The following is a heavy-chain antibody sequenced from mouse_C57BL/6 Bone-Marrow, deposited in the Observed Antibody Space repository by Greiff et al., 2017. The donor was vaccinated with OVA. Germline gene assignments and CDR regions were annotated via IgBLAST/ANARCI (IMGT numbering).Heavy chain of an antibody. V-gene: IGHV1-54*01. CDR1: GYAFTNYL. Sequence: QVQLQQSGAELVRPGTSVKVSCKASGYAFTNYLIEWVKQRPGQGLEWIGVINPGSGGTNYNEKFKGKATLTADKSSSTAYMQLSSLTSEDSAVYFCARRAYYGSPGYFDYWGQGTTLTVSS. CDR2: INPGSGGT. J-gene: IGHJ2*01. D-gene: IGHD1-1*01. CDR3: ARRAYYGSPGYFDY.